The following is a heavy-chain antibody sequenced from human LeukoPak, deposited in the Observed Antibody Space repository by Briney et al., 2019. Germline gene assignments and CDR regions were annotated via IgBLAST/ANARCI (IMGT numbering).Heavy chain of an antibody. CDR1: GFTFSSYS. V-gene: IGHV3-21*01. CDR2: ISSSSSYI. CDR3: ARVFVVVPAARRGWLDP. J-gene: IGHJ5*02. Sequence: GGSLRLSCAASGFTFSSYSMNWVRQAPGKGLEWVSSISSSSSYIYYADSVKGRSTISRDNAKNSLYLQMNSLRAEDTAVYYCARVFVVVPAARRGWLDPWGQGTLVTVSS. D-gene: IGHD2-2*01.